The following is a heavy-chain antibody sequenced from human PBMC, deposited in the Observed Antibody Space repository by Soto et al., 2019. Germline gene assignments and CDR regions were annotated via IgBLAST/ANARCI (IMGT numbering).Heavy chain of an antibody. CDR1: GGSVSSGSYY. D-gene: IGHD3-9*01. Sequence: PSETLSLTCTVPGGSVSSGSYYWSWIRQPPGKGLEWIGYIYYSGSTNYNPSLKSRVTISVDTSKNQFSLKLSSVTAADTAVYYCARDPFNYDILTGYYSRLGMDVWGQGTTVTVSS. CDR3: ARDPFNYDILTGYYSRLGMDV. V-gene: IGHV4-61*01. J-gene: IGHJ6*02. CDR2: IYYSGST.